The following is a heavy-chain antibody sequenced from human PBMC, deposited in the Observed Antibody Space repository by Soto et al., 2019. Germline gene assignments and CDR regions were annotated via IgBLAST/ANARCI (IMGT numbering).Heavy chain of an antibody. V-gene: IGHV3-72*01. CDR2: IRNKVQSYTT. Sequence: EVQLVESGGDLVQPGGSLKLSCAASGFTFSDHWMDWVRQAPGKGLEWVGRIRNKVQSYTTEYAASVRGRFTISREDSKNSLYLQMNSLKTEDTAVYYCAREGHCIYGSCRVLDYWGQGVLVTVSS. CDR3: AREGHCIYGSCRVLDY. D-gene: IGHD2-15*01. J-gene: IGHJ4*02. CDR1: GFTFSDHW.